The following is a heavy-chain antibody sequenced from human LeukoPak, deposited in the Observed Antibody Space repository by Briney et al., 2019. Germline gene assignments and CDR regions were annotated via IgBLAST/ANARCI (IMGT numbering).Heavy chain of an antibody. V-gene: IGHV3-66*01. J-gene: IGHJ5*02. CDR3: ARDGRLDWFDP. CDR1: GFTFSSHA. Sequence: PGGSLRLSCAASGFTFSSHAMSWVRQAPGKGLEWVSVIYSGGSTYYADSVKGRFTISRDNSKNTLYLQMNSLRAEDTAVYYCARDGRLDWFDPWGQGTLVTVSS. CDR2: IYSGGST. D-gene: IGHD1-26*01.